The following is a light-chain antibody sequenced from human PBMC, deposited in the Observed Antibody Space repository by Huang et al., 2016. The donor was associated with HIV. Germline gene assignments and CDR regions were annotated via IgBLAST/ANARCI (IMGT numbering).Light chain of an antibody. CDR1: QSVGTN. Sequence: EMVMTQSPVTLSVSPGQRATLSCRASQSVGTNLAWYQQKSGQAPRLLIYDASTRATGISARFSGSGFETEFTLTISSLQSEDVAVYYCQQYNSWHTFGQGTKLEIK. V-gene: IGKV3-15*01. CDR3: QQYNSWHT. J-gene: IGKJ2*01. CDR2: DAS.